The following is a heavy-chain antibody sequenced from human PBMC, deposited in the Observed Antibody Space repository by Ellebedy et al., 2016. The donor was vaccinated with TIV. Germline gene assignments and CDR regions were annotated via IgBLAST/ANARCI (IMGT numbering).Heavy chain of an antibody. V-gene: IGHV3-53*01. Sequence: GGSLRLSCAASGFTVSSNYMSWVRQAPGKGLEWVSVIYSGGSTYYADSVKGRFTISRDNSKNTLYLQMDGLRADDTAVYYCASRYCSAGSCYQFDSWGQGTLVTVSS. J-gene: IGHJ4*02. CDR2: IYSGGST. D-gene: IGHD2-15*01. CDR3: ASRYCSAGSCYQFDS. CDR1: GFTVSSNY.